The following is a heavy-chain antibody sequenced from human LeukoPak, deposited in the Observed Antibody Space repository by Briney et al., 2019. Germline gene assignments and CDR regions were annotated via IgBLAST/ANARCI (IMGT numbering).Heavy chain of an antibody. Sequence: ASVKVSCKASGYTFTSYGISWVRQAPGQGLEWMGWISAYNGNTNYAQKLQGRVTMTTDTSTSTAYMELRSLRSDDTAVYYYARDGVWFGELPNWFDPWGQGTLVTVSS. CDR3: ARDGVWFGELPNWFDP. D-gene: IGHD3-10*01. V-gene: IGHV1-18*01. J-gene: IGHJ5*02. CDR1: GYTFTSYG. CDR2: ISAYNGNT.